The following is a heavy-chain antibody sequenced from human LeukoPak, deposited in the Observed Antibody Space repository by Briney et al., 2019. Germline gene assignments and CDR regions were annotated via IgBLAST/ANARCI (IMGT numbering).Heavy chain of an antibody. CDR2: ISSSGSYI. Sequence: GGSLRLSCADSRFTSSSYSMNWVRQAPGKGLEWAPSISSSGSYIYYADSVKGRFTISRDNAKNSLYLQMNSLRAEDTAVYYCATSRGSWPDYFDYWGQGTLVTVSS. CDR3: ATSRGSWPDYFDY. D-gene: IGHD6-13*01. J-gene: IGHJ4*02. V-gene: IGHV3-21*01. CDR1: RFTSSSYS.